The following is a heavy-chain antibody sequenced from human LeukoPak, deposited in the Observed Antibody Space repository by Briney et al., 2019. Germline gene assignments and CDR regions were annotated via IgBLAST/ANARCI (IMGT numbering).Heavy chain of an antibody. V-gene: IGHV3-23*01. J-gene: IGHJ4*02. D-gene: IGHD6-13*01. Sequence: GGSLRLSCAASGFTFSSYAMSWVRQAPGKGLDWVSTISDNGGSTHNADSVKGRFTISRDNSKNTLYLQMNSLRAEDTAVYYCAKPPPDSSSWLFDYWGQGALVTVSS. CDR2: ISDNGGST. CDR1: GFTFSSYA. CDR3: AKPPPDSSSWLFDY.